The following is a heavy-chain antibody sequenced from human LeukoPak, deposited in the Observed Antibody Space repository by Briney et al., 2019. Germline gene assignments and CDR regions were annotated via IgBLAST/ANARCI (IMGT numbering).Heavy chain of an antibody. CDR1: GFTFSSYA. V-gene: IGHV3-23*01. CDR3: AKGSRGSSWYTDFDY. D-gene: IGHD6-13*01. CDR2: ISGSGGST. J-gene: IGHJ4*02. Sequence: GGSLRLSCAASGFTFSSYATSWVRQAPGKGLEWVSAISGSGGSTYYADSVKGRFTISRDNSKNTLYLQMNSLRAEDTAVYYCAKGSRGSSWYTDFDYWGQGTLVTVSS.